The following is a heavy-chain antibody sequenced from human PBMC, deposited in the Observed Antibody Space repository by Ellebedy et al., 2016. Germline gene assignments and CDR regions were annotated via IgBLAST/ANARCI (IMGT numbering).Heavy chain of an antibody. CDR3: ARDKSSSSHFDY. CDR2: INPSGGNT. Sequence: ASVKVSCXASGYTFTDYYIHWVRQAPGQGLEWMGIINPSGGNTSYAQKFQGRVTMTRDTSTSTVYMELSSLRSEDTAVYYCARDKSSSSHFDYWGQGTLVTVSS. V-gene: IGHV1-46*01. D-gene: IGHD6-6*01. J-gene: IGHJ4*02. CDR1: GYTFTDYY.